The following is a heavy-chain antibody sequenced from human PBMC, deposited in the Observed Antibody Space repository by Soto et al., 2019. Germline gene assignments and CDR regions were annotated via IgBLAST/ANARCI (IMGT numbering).Heavy chain of an antibody. V-gene: IGHV1-69*13. CDR1: GCTFSTYA. Sequence: SVKVSCKASGCTFSTYAISWVQQAPGQGLEWMGGIIPIFGTANYAQKFQGRVTITADESTSTAYMELSSLRSEDTAVYYYARVVVVVAATLGYNWFDPWGQGTLVTVS. J-gene: IGHJ5*02. CDR2: IIPIFGTA. D-gene: IGHD2-15*01. CDR3: ARVVVVVAATLGYNWFDP.